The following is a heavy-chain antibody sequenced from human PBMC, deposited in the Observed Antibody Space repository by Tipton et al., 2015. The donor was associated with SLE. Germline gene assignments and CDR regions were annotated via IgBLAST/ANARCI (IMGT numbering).Heavy chain of an antibody. CDR3: ARSIALAARHYGMDV. CDR1: GGSISSTSW. J-gene: IGHJ6*02. V-gene: IGHV4-4*02. CDR2: IYHSGNT. D-gene: IGHD2-15*01. Sequence: TLSLTCAVSGGSISSTSWWNWVHQSPGKGLQWIGEIYHSGNTNYNPSLKSRVTISVDKSKNQFSLKVTSVTAADTAVYYCARSIALAARHYGMDVWGQGTTVTVSS.